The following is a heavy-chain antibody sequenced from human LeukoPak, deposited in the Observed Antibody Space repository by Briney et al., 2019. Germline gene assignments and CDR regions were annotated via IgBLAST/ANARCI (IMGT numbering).Heavy chain of an antibody. Sequence: GGSLRLSCAASGFIFSSYEMNWVRQAPGKGLEWVSYISSSGSTIYYADSVKGRFTISRDNAKNSLYLQMSSLKTEDTAVYYCTTNYGSGSYLSPNFDTWGQGTLVTVSS. CDR2: ISSSGSTI. D-gene: IGHD3-10*01. CDR3: TTNYGSGSYLSPNFDT. V-gene: IGHV3-48*03. J-gene: IGHJ4*02. CDR1: GFIFSSYE.